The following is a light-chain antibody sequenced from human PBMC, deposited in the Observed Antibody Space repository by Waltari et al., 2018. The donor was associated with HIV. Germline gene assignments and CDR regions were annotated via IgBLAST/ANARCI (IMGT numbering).Light chain of an antibody. CDR1: SSDVGSYNL. V-gene: IGLV2-18*02. J-gene: IGLJ3*02. Sequence: QSALTQPPSVSGSPGPSVTISCTGTSSDVGSYNLVSWYQQSPGTAPKLMVYEVTYRPSGVPERFSGSESGNTASLTISGLQAEDEADYYCSSFTSSSTVVFGGGTKLTVL. CDR2: EVT. CDR3: SSFTSSSTVV.